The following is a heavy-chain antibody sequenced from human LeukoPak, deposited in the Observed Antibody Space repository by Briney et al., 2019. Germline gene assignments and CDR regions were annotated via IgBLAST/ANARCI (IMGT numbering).Heavy chain of an antibody. CDR2: IWYDGSNK. CDR3: AREIPATYYFDY. CDR1: GFTFSSYA. V-gene: IGHV3-33*01. J-gene: IGHJ4*02. Sequence: GGSLRLSCAASGFTFSSYAMHWVRQAPGKGLEWVAVIWYDGSNKYYVDSVKGRFTISRDNSKNTLYLQMNSLRAEDTAVYSCAREIPATYYFDYWGQGTLVTVSS. D-gene: IGHD5-12*01.